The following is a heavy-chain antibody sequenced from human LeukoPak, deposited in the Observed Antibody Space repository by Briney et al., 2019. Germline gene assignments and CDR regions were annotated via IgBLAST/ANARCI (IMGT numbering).Heavy chain of an antibody. Sequence: PSETLSLTCAVYGGSFSGYYWSWIRQPPGKGLEWIGEINHSGSTNYNPSLKSRVTISVDTSKNQFSLKLSSVTAADTAVYYCARGLGYYDSSGFYWGQGTLSPSPQ. CDR3: ARGLGYYDSSGFY. CDR2: INHSGST. V-gene: IGHV4-34*01. D-gene: IGHD3-22*01. J-gene: IGHJ4*02. CDR1: GGSFSGYY.